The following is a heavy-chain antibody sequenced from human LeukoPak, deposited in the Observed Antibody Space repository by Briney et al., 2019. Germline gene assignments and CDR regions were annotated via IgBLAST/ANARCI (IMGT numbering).Heavy chain of an antibody. CDR3: TTEGSSGWDPFDY. CDR1: GFTFSNAW. D-gene: IGHD6-19*01. CDR2: IKSKTDGGTT. V-gene: IGHV3-15*01. Sequence: GGSLRLSCAASGFTFSNAWMSWVRQAPGKGLEWVGRIKSKTDGGTTDYAVPVKGRFTISRGDSKNTLYLQMNSLKTEDTAVYYCTTEGSSGWDPFDYWGQGALVTVSS. J-gene: IGHJ4*02.